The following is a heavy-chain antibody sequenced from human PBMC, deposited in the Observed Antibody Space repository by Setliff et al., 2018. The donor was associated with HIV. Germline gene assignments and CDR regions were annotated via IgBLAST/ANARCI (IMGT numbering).Heavy chain of an antibody. V-gene: IGHV4-34*01. Sequence: KPSETLSLTCAVFGESFSNYHWNWFRQPPGGGLEWIGEISHSGNTDYNSSLKSRVTISVDTSKKQFSLEMRSLTAADTAIYYCARDQRLPGVQPPYWYFDLWG. J-gene: IGHJ2*01. CDR3: ARDQRLPGVQPPYWYFDL. CDR2: ISHSGNT. D-gene: IGHD2-2*01. CDR1: GESFSNYH.